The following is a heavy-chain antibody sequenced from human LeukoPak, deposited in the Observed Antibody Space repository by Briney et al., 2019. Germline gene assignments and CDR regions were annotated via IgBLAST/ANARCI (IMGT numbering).Heavy chain of an antibody. CDR3: ATHGLGYCSSTSCYHY. CDR2: IIPILGIA. J-gene: IGHJ4*02. CDR1: GGTFSSYT. D-gene: IGHD2-2*01. Sequence: GASVKVSCKASGGTFSSYTISWVRQAPRQGLEWMGRIIPILGIANYAQKFQGRVTITADKSTSTAYMELSSLRSEDTAVYYCATHGLGYCSSTSCYHYWGQGTLVTVSS. V-gene: IGHV1-69*02.